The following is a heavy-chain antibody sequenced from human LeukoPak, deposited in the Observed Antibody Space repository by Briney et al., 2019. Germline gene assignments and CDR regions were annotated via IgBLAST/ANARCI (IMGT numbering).Heavy chain of an antibody. V-gene: IGHV3-30*18. D-gene: IGHD6-19*01. CDR3: AKSPLEGSGWYEYWFDP. J-gene: IGHJ5*02. CDR2: ISYDGSNK. CDR1: GFTFSSYG. Sequence: PAGSLRLSCAASGFTFSSYGMHWVRQPPGKGLEWVAVISYDGSNKYYADSVKGRLTISRDNSKNTLYLQMNSLRAEDTAVYYCAKSPLEGSGWYEYWFDPWGQGTLVTVSS.